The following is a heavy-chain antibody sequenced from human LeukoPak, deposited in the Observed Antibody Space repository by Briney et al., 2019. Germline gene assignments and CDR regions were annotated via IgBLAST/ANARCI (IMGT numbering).Heavy chain of an antibody. V-gene: IGHV1-24*01. Sequence: ASVKVSCKVSGYTLTELSMQWVRQAPGKGLEWMGGFDPEDGETVYAQKFQGRLTMTEDTSTDTAYMELSSLRSDDTDVYYCATDPVGYCSGNGCYSVDYWGQGTLVTVSS. D-gene: IGHD2-15*01. CDR1: GYTLTELS. J-gene: IGHJ4*02. CDR3: ATDPVGYCSGNGCYSVDY. CDR2: FDPEDGET.